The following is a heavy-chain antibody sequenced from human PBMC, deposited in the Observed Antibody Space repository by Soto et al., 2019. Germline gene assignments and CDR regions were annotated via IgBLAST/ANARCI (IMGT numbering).Heavy chain of an antibody. CDR3: ARVYQPVDYDFWTGYYYYYGMDV. D-gene: IGHD3-3*01. CDR2: MNPNSGNT. V-gene: IGHV1-8*01. Sequence: ASVKVSCKAPGYTFTSYDINWVRQATGQGLEWMGWMNPNSGNTGYAQKFQGRVTMTRNTSISTAYMELSSLRSEDTAVYYCARVYQPVDYDFWTGYYYYYGMDVWGQGTTVTISS. J-gene: IGHJ6*02. CDR1: GYTFTSYD.